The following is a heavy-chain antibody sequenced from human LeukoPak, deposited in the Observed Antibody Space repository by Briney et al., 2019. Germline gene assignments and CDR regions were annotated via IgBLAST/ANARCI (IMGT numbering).Heavy chain of an antibody. J-gene: IGHJ4*02. D-gene: IGHD4-17*01. CDR2: IYYSGST. CDR1: GGSISSYY. CDR3: ARQYDYGDPFGY. V-gene: IGHV4-59*12. Sequence: SETLSLTCTVSGGSISSYYWSWIRQPPGKGLEWIGYIYYSGSTNYNPSLKSRVTISVDTSKNQFSLKLSSVTAADTAVYYCARQYDYGDPFGYWGQGTLVTVSS.